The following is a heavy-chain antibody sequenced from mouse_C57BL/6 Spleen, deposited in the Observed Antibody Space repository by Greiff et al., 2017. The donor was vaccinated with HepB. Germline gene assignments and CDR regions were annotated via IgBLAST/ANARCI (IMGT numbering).Heavy chain of an antibody. CDR3: ARGWLPSMDY. D-gene: IGHD2-2*01. Sequence: EVMLVESGGGLVKPGGSLKLSCAASGFTFSSYAMSWVRQTPEKRLEWVATISDGGSYTYYPDNVKGRFTISRDNAKNNLYLQMSHLKSEDTAMYYCARGWLPSMDYWGQGTSVTVSS. CDR2: ISDGGSYT. CDR1: GFTFSSYA. J-gene: IGHJ4*01. V-gene: IGHV5-4*03.